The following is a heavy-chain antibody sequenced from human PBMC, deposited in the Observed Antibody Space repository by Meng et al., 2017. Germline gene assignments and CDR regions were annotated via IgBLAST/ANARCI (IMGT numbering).Heavy chain of an antibody. CDR1: GGTFSSYA. Sequence: QLVQCGAEVESPGSAVKVPCKASGGTFSSYAISWVRQAPGQGLEWMGGIIPIFGTANYAQKFQGRVTITADESTSTAYMELSSLRSEDTAVYYCARDDYSNYLPFDYWGQGTLVTVSS. CDR3: ARDDYSNYLPFDY. CDR2: IIPIFGTA. D-gene: IGHD4-11*01. V-gene: IGHV1-69*01. J-gene: IGHJ4*02.